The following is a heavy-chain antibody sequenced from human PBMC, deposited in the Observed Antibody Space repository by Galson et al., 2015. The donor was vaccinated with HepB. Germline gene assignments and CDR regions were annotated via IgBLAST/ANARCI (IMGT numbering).Heavy chain of an antibody. Sequence: CAISGDSVSSNSVAWNWVRQSPSGGLEWLGRTWYRSKWYYEYAVSVKSRITINPDTSKNQLSLQLNSVTPEDTAVYYCGREHWGLGFVWGQGTLVTVSS. V-gene: IGHV6-1*01. CDR3: GREHWGLGFV. D-gene: IGHD7-27*01. J-gene: IGHJ1*01. CDR2: TWYRSKWYY. CDR1: GDSVSSNSVA.